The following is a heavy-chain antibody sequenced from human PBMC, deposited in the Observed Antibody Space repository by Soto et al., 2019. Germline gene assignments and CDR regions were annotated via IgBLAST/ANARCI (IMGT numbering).Heavy chain of an antibody. CDR2: ISSSSSTI. J-gene: IGHJ4*02. D-gene: IGHD2-8*01. V-gene: IGHV3-48*01. Sequence: PGGSLRLSCAAPGFTFSSYSMNWVRQAPGKGLEWVSYISSSSSTIYYADSVKGRFTISRDNAKNSLYLQMNSLRAEDTAVYYCARDLDCTNGVCYLPFDYWGQGTLVTVSS. CDR1: GFTFSSYS. CDR3: ARDLDCTNGVCYLPFDY.